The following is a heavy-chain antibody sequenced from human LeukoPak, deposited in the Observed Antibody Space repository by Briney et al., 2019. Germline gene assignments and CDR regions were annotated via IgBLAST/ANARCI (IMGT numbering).Heavy chain of an antibody. V-gene: IGHV3-11*06. CDR1: GFSFSDYY. Sequence: GGSLRLSCTASGFSFSDYYMSWIRQAPGKGLEWISYISSRSTYISDADSVKGRFTISRDNAKNLLFLQMNSLRDEDTALYYCARGGTGAFDYWGQGILVTVSS. J-gene: IGHJ4*02. CDR3: ARGGTGAFDY. D-gene: IGHD2-8*02. CDR2: ISSRSTYI.